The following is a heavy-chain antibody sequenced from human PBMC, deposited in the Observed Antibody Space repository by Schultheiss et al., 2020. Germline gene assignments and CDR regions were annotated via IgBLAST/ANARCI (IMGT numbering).Heavy chain of an antibody. CDR2: INHSGST. V-gene: IGHV4-39*07. CDR3: ARGWGVATILGYYYYYGMDV. CDR1: GGSISSSSYY. Sequence: SETLSLTCTVSGGSISSSSYYWGWIRQPPGKGLEWIGEINHSGSTNYNPSLKSRVTISVDTSKNQFSLKLSSVTAADTAVYYCARGWGVATILGYYYYYGMDVWGQGTTVTVSS. J-gene: IGHJ6*02. D-gene: IGHD5-12*01.